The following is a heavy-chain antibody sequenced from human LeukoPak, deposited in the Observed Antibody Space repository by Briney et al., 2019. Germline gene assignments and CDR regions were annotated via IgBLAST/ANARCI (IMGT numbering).Heavy chain of an antibody. CDR3: ARGSSDDSSGYWSNWFDP. CDR1: GRSISSGGYS. J-gene: IGHJ5*02. D-gene: IGHD3-22*01. Sequence: SETLSLTCAVSGRSISSGGYSWSWIRQPPGKGLEWIGYIYHSGSTYYNPSLKSRVTISVDRSKNQFSLKLSSVTAADTAVYYCARGSSDDSSGYWSNWFDPWGQGTLVTVSS. CDR2: IYHSGST. V-gene: IGHV4-30-2*01.